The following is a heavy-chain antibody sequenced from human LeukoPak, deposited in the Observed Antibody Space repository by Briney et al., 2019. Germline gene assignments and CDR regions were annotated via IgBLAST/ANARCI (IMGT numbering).Heavy chain of an antibody. J-gene: IGHJ3*02. D-gene: IGHD1-26*01. CDR1: GYIFTSYA. CDR2: ISAYNGNT. Sequence: ASVKVSCKPSGYIFTSYAISWVRQAPGQGLEWMGWISAYNGNTNYAQKLQGRVTMTTDTSTSTAYMELRSLRSDDTAVYYCARSPIVGGGGGGTIWGQGTMVTVSS. V-gene: IGHV1-18*01. CDR3: ARSPIVGGGGGGTI.